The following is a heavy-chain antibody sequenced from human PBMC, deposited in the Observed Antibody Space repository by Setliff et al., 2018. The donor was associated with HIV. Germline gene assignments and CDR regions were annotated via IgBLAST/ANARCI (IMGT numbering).Heavy chain of an antibody. V-gene: IGHV1-18*01. D-gene: IGHD3-3*01. CDR3: ARGYYNFWSGYYDSRFPNPIDAFDI. CDR2: ISAYNGNT. Sequence: ASVTVSCKASGYTFSSYGISWVRQAPGQGVEWMGWISAYNGNTNYAQKLQGRVTMTTDTSTSTAYMELRSLRSDDTAVYYCARGYYNFWSGYYDSRFPNPIDAFDIWGQGTMVTVSS. CDR1: GYTFSSYG. J-gene: IGHJ3*02.